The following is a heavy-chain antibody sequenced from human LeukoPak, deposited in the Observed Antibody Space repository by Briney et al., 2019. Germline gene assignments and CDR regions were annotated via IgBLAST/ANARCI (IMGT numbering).Heavy chain of an antibody. V-gene: IGHV3-9*03. CDR3: ARGAMVRGVILYYFDY. Sequence: PGGSLRLSCAASGFIFSDYYMNWIRQAPGMGLEWVSGISWNSGSIGYADSVKGRFTISRDNAKNSLYLQMNSLRAEDMALYYCARGAMVRGVILYYFDYWGQGTLVTVSS. D-gene: IGHD3-10*01. J-gene: IGHJ4*02. CDR2: ISWNSGSI. CDR1: GFIFSDYY.